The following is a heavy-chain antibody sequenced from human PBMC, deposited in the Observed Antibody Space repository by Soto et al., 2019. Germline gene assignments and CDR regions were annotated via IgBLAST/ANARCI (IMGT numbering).Heavy chain of an antibody. CDR1: GASISSYY. Sequence: QVQLQESGPGLVKPSETLSLTCTVSGASISSYYWTWIRQPPGKGLEWIGYISYSGSTNYNPSLKSRVTISVDTSKNQFSLKLTSVTAADTAVYVCARVTPRNSNLDFYDYWGQGTLVTVSS. V-gene: IGHV4-59*01. J-gene: IGHJ4*02. CDR3: ARVTPRNSNLDFYDY. D-gene: IGHD3-3*01. CDR2: ISYSGST.